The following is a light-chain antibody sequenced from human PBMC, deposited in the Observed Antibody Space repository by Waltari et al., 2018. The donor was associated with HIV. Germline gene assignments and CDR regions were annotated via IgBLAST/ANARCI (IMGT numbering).Light chain of an antibody. Sequence: DIQMTQSPSSLSASVGDRVTITCRASQRISSYLNWYQQKPGKAPKLLIYDAPSLQSGVPSRFSGSGSGTDFTLTISSLQPEDFATYYCQQSYSTPRTFGQGTKVEVK. J-gene: IGKJ1*01. CDR2: DAP. CDR3: QQSYSTPRT. V-gene: IGKV1-39*01. CDR1: QRISSY.